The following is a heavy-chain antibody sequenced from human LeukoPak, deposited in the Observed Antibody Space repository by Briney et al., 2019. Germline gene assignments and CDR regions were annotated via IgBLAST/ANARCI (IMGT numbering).Heavy chain of an antibody. CDR2: IRTYNGNT. Sequence: ASVKVSCKAFGYTFNNYGIGWVRQAPGRGLEWMGWIRTYNGNTKYAQKFQGRVTLTTDTSTNTAYMELRSLRSDDTAVFYCARDVVGATGGEDAFDIWGQGTMLTVSS. V-gene: IGHV1-18*01. CDR1: GYTFNNYG. CDR3: ARDVVGATGGEDAFDI. D-gene: IGHD1-26*01. J-gene: IGHJ3*02.